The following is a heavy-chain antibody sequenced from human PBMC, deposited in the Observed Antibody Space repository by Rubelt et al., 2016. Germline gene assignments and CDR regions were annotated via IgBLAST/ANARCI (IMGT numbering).Heavy chain of an antibody. Sequence: QVQLVQSGAEVKKPGASVKVSCKVSGYTLTELSMHWVRQAPGKGLEWMGGFDPEDGETIYAQKVQGRGSMNEDTSNDTGYMELRSLRCDDTAVYYCARVRTFKTKEHYYYYGMDVWGQGTTVTVSS. CDR2: FDPEDGET. V-gene: IGHV1-24*01. CDR3: ARVRTFKTKEHYYYYGMDV. J-gene: IGHJ6*02. CDR1: GYTLTELS. D-gene: IGHD1-14*01.